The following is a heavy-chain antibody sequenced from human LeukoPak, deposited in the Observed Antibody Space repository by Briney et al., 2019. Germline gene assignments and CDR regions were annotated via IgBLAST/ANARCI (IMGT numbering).Heavy chain of an antibody. Sequence: GGSLRLSCAASGFTFSTYGLHWVRQAPGKGREWLALIPYDGNDEYYADSVRGRFSISRDNSKNTVFLQMNSLRTEDTAVYYCARDMIVFGGITAPRPCDYWGQGTLVTVSS. V-gene: IGHV3-30*03. CDR3: ARDMIVFGGITAPRPCDY. D-gene: IGHD3-16*01. CDR1: GFTFSTYG. CDR2: IPYDGNDE. J-gene: IGHJ4*02.